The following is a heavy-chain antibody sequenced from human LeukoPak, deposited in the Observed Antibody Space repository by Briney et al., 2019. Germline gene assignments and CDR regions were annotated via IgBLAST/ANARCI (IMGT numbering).Heavy chain of an antibody. D-gene: IGHD2-8*01. CDR3: ATPPTRWYY. Sequence: SGGSLRLSCVGSGFTFGSYEMNWVRQAPGKGLEWVSYISSSGSTIYYADSVKGRFTISRDNAKNSLYLQMNSLRAEDTAVYYCATPPTRWYYWGQGTLVTVSS. CDR1: GFTFGSYE. V-gene: IGHV3-48*03. J-gene: IGHJ4*02. CDR2: ISSSGSTI.